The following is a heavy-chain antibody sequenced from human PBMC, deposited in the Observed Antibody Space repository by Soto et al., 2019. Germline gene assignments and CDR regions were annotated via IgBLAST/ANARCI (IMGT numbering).Heavy chain of an antibody. V-gene: IGHV6-1*01. CDR1: GDSVSSKSAT. Sequence: PSKTLSRTCAISGDSVSSKSATWNWIRQSPSRGLEWLGRTYYRSKWFFDYAVSVKSRITINPDTSKNQFSLHLNSVTPEDTALYYCARGGVTLVRGVTPYNWFDPWGQGTLFTVSS. J-gene: IGHJ5*02. D-gene: IGHD3-10*01. CDR3: ARGGVTLVRGVTPYNWFDP. CDR2: TYYRSKWFF.